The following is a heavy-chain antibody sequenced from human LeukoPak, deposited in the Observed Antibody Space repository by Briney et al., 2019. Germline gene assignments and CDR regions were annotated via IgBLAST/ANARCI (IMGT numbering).Heavy chain of an antibody. J-gene: IGHJ4*02. CDR3: ARIINSGSGDYLFDY. Sequence: TSETLSLTCTVSGGSVSSGSFYWSWIRQPPGKTLEWIGFIYYSGSTNYNPSLKSRVTISVDTSNNQFSLKLSSVTAADTAVYYCARIINSGSGDYLFDYWGQGTLVTVSS. V-gene: IGHV4-61*01. CDR1: GGSVSSGSFY. CDR2: IYYSGST. D-gene: IGHD3-10*01.